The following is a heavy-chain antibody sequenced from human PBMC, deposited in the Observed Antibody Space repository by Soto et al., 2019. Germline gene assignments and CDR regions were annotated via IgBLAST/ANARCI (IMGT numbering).Heavy chain of an antibody. V-gene: IGHV1-2*02. Sequence: ASVKVSCKASGYTFTGYYMHWVRQAPGQGLEWMGWINPNSGGTNYAQKFQGRVTMTRDTSISTAYMELSRLRSDDTAVYYCAREGKSSSSGPLYYYYGMDVWGQGTTVTVSS. CDR2: INPNSGGT. CDR1: GYTFTGYY. D-gene: IGHD6-6*01. J-gene: IGHJ6*02. CDR3: AREGKSSSSGPLYYYYGMDV.